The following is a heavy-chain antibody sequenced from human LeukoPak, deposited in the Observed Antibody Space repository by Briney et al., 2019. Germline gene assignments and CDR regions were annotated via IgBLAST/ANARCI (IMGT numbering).Heavy chain of an antibody. CDR1: GFTFSSYA. D-gene: IGHD3-10*01. V-gene: IGHV3-23*01. J-gene: IGHJ4*02. CDR2: ISGSGGST. Sequence: GGSLRLSCAASGFTFSSYAMSWVRQAPGKGLEWVSAISGSGGSTYYADSVKGRFTISRDNSKNTLYLQMNSLRAEDTAVYYCAKKPIASIWFWSYYFDYWGQGTLVTVSS. CDR3: AKKPIASIWFWSYYFDY.